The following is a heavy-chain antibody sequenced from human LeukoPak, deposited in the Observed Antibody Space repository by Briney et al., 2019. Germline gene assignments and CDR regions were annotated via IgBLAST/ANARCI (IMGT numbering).Heavy chain of an antibody. D-gene: IGHD3-10*02. CDR1: GYTFTSYD. CDR3: ARGPRSGDLSLGYWFDP. CDR2: MNPNSGNT. Sequence: ASVKVSCKASGYTFTSYDINWVRQATGQGLEWMGWMNPNSGNTGYAQNFQGRLTMTRNTSISTVYMELSSLRSEDTAVYHCARGPRSGDLSLGYWFDPWGQGTLVSVSS. V-gene: IGHV1-8*01. J-gene: IGHJ5*02.